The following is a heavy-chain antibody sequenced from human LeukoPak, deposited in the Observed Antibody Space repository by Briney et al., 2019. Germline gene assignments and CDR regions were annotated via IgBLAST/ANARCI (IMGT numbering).Heavy chain of an antibody. V-gene: IGHV3-23*01. CDR1: GFTFSSYA. J-gene: IGHJ4*02. CDR3: AAAGGTAMATFDY. CDR2: ISGSGGST. D-gene: IGHD5-18*01. Sequence: GGSLRLSCAASGFTFSSYAMSWVRQAPGKGLEWVSAISGSGGSTYYADSVKGRFTVSRDNSKNTLYLQMNSLRAEDTAVYYCAAAGGTAMATFDYWGQGTLVTVSS.